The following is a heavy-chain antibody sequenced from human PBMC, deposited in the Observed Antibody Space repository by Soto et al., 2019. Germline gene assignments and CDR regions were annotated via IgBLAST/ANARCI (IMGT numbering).Heavy chain of an antibody. CDR1: GYTFTSYG. J-gene: IGHJ4*02. CDR3: ARDYDFWSGPRDFDY. V-gene: IGHV1-18*01. Sequence: PSVKVSCKASGYTFTSYGISWVRQAPGQGLEWMGWISAYNGNTNYAQKLQGRVTMTTDTSTSTAYMELRSLRSDDTAVYYCARDYDFWSGPRDFDYWGQGTLVTVSS. D-gene: IGHD3-3*01. CDR2: ISAYNGNT.